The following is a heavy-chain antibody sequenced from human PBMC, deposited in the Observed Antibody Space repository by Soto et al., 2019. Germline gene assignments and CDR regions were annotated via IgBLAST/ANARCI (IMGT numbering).Heavy chain of an antibody. J-gene: IGHJ4*02. Sequence: EVQLVESEGGLVQPGGSLRLSCEASGFIFTTSDMSWVRQAPGKGLEWISSITITGDTTHYADSVKGRFTISRDNSRNTVFLQRNSLRVDDPAVYYWAKGGGGDHGYWGQGTLVAVSS. CDR3: AKGGGGDHGY. D-gene: IGHD2-21*02. CDR1: GFIFTTSD. CDR2: ITITGDTT. V-gene: IGHV3-23*04.